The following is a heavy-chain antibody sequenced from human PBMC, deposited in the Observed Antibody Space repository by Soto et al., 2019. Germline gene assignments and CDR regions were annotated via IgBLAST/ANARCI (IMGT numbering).Heavy chain of an antibody. J-gene: IGHJ4*02. V-gene: IGHV4-39*01. Sequence: SETLSLTCTVSDVSINSSSDYWGWIRQPPGKGLEWIGSIYYSGSTYYNPSLKSRVTMSVDTSKNQFSLKLSSVTAADTALYYCARLVYDSRLNYLYFDHWGQGTLVTVSS. CDR2: IYYSGST. CDR3: ARLVYDSRLNYLYFDH. CDR1: DVSINSSSDY. D-gene: IGHD3-22*01.